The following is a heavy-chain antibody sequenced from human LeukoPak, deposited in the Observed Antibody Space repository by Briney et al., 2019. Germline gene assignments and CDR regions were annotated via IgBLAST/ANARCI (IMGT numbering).Heavy chain of an antibody. CDR1: GYSFTAHY. Sequence: GASVKVSYKTSGYSFTAHYIHWVRQAPGQGLEWMGWINPNSDGTSYAQKFQGRVTMARDTSINTVYMELNRLTSDDTAVYYCARGGRRFHFDYWGQGTPVTVSS. J-gene: IGHJ4*02. V-gene: IGHV1-2*02. D-gene: IGHD2-15*01. CDR3: ARGGRRFHFDY. CDR2: INPNSDGT.